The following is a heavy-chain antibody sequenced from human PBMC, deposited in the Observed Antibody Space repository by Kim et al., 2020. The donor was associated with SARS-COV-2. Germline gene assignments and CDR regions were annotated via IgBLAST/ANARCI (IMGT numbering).Heavy chain of an antibody. Sequence: GGSLRLSCAASGFTFSSYAMSWVRQAPGKGLEWVSAISGSGGSTYYADSVKGRFTISRDNSKNTLYLQMNSLRAEDTAVYYCAKLVVPAAIPSTLWFDPWGQGTLVTVSS. J-gene: IGHJ5*02. V-gene: IGHV3-23*01. CDR3: AKLVVPAAIPSTLWFDP. CDR2: ISGSGGST. D-gene: IGHD2-2*02. CDR1: GFTFSSYA.